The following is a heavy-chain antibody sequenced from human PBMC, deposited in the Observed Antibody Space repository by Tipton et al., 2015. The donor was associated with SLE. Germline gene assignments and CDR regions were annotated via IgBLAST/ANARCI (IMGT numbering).Heavy chain of an antibody. CDR1: GGSISSSTYY. CDR3: ARPDLI. V-gene: IGHV4-39*07. J-gene: IGHJ4*02. Sequence: TLSLTCTVSGGSISSSTYYWGWIRQAPGKGLEWIGGIFYSGNTYYNPSLKSRVTISVDTSKNQLSLNLNPATAADTAVYYCARPDLIWGQGTQVTVSS. CDR2: IFYSGNT. D-gene: IGHD1-14*01.